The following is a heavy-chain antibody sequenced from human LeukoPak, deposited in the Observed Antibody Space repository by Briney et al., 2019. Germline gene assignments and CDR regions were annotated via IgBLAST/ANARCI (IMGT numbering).Heavy chain of an antibody. V-gene: IGHV3-30*03. Sequence: GGSLRLSCAGSGFTFSNYGMHWVRQAPGKGPEWVAVISYDGTNKYYSDSVKGRFTISRDNSKNTLYLQMNSLRAEDTAVYYCARGIAVAGTGDAFDIWGQGTMVTVSS. D-gene: IGHD6-19*01. CDR1: GFTFSNYG. CDR2: ISYDGTNK. J-gene: IGHJ3*02. CDR3: ARGIAVAGTGDAFDI.